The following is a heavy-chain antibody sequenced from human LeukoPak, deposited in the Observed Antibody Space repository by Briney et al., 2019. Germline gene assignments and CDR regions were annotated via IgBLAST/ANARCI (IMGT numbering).Heavy chain of an antibody. CDR3: ARDHPQQLVTH. CDR2: IYYSGST. V-gene: IGHV4-39*07. CDR1: GGSISSSSYY. J-gene: IGHJ4*02. Sequence: SETLSLTCTVSGGSISSSSYYWGWIRQPPGKGLEWIGSIYYSGSTYYNPSLKSRVTISVDTSKNQFSLKLSSVTAADTAVYYCARDHPQQLVTHWGQGTLVTVSS. D-gene: IGHD6-13*01.